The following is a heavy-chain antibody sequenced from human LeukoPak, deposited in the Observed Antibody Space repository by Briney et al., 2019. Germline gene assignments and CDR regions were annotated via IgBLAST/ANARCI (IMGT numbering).Heavy chain of an antibody. CDR2: IRYDGSTI. V-gene: IGHV3-33*01. Sequence: GGSLRLSCAASGFTFSDYGMHWVRHAPGKGLEWVAVIRYDGSTIYYADSVKGRFTISRDDSKKTLYLQMDSLRAEDTAVYYCARAYSRESGYDFVFGYWGQGTLVTVSS. D-gene: IGHD5-12*01. CDR1: GFTFSDYG. CDR3: ARAYSRESGYDFVFGY. J-gene: IGHJ4*02.